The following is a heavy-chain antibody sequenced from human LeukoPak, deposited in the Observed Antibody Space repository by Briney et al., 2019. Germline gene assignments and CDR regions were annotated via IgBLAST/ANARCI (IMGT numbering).Heavy chain of an antibody. CDR1: GFTFDDYG. J-gene: IGHJ3*02. CDR2: INWNGGST. Sequence: GGSLRLSCAASGFTFDDYGMSWVRQAPGKGLEWVSGINWNGGSTGYADSVKGRFTISRDNAKNSLYLQMNSLRAEDTALYYCARWYSSSWYLPDAFDIWGQGTMVTVSS. V-gene: IGHV3-20*04. D-gene: IGHD6-13*01. CDR3: ARWYSSSWYLPDAFDI.